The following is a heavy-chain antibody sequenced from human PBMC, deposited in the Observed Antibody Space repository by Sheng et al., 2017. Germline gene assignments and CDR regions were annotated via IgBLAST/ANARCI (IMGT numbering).Heavy chain of an antibody. J-gene: IGHJ4*01. CDR2: IWYDGSNK. CDR1: GFTFSSYG. CDR3: ARAQGNNPGFGTLYY. V-gene: IGHV3-33*01. D-gene: IGHD3-3*01. Sequence: QVQLVESGGGVVQPGRSLRLSCAASGFTFSSYGMHWVRQAPGKGLEWVAVIWYDGSNKYYADSVKGRFTISRDNSKNTLYLQMNSLRAEDTAVYYCARAQGNNPGFGTLYYWADGT.